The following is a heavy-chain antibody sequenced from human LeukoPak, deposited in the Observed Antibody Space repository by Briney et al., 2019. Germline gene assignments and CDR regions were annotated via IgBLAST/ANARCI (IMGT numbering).Heavy chain of an antibody. D-gene: IGHD6-19*01. CDR2: IYYSGST. J-gene: IGHJ4*02. CDR1: GGSISRGGYY. Sequence: SETLSLTRTVSGGSISRGGYYCSWTRQHPGKGLEWIGYIYYSGSTYYNPSLKSRVTISVDTSKNQFSLKLSSVTAADTAVYYCARNVRIAVAGQFDYWGQGTLVTVSS. V-gene: IGHV4-31*03. CDR3: ARNVRIAVAGQFDY.